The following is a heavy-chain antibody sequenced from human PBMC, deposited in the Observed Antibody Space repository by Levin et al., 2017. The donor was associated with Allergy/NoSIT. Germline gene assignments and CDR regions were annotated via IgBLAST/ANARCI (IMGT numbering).Heavy chain of an antibody. CDR2: INKGRNEI. V-gene: IGHV3-7*05. J-gene: IGHJ4*02. Sequence: GESLKISCEASGFTFSDYWMSWVRQPSGKGLEWVARINKGRNEISYVDSVKGRFTISRDDGKKSLYLQMNSLRVEDTAVYYCVRGGGCYGSWWGQGALVTVSS. D-gene: IGHD3-10*01. CDR1: GFTFSDYW. CDR3: VRGGGCYGSW.